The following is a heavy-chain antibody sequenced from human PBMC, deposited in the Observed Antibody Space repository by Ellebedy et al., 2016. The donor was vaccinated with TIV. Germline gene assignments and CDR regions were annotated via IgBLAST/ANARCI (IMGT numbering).Heavy chain of an antibody. J-gene: IGHJ4*02. Sequence: GESLKISCAASGFTFSSYAMSWVRQAPGKGLEWVSGISGSGSSTNYADSVKGRFTTSRDNSKNTLYLQMSSLRAEDTAVYYCARETDYGDQILDYWGQGAMVTVSS. CDR3: ARETDYGDQILDY. V-gene: IGHV3-23*01. D-gene: IGHD4-17*01. CDR1: GFTFSSYA. CDR2: ISGSGSST.